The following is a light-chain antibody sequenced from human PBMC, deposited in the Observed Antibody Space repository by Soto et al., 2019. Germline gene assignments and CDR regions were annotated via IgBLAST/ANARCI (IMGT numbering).Light chain of an antibody. CDR1: QSLVYSDGNTY. CDR2: QVS. CDR3: MQGTHWLYT. J-gene: IGKJ2*01. V-gene: IGKV2-30*01. Sequence: DFVMTQSPLSLPVTLGQPASISCSSSQSLVYSDGNTYLNWFHQRPGQSPRRRIYQVSNRDSGVPDRFSGSGSGTDFTLKISRVEAEDVGVYYCMQGTHWLYTFGQGTNLEIK.